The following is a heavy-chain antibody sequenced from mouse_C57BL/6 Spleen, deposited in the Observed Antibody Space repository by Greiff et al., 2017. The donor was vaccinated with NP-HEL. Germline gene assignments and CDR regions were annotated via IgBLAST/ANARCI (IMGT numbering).Heavy chain of an antibody. CDR2: IDPEDGET. Sequence: VQLQQSGAELVKPGASVKLSCTASGFNIKDYYMHWVKQRTEQGLEWIGRIDPEDGETKYAPKFPGKATITADTSSNTAYLQLSSLTSEDTAVYYCARDDYDGGAWFAYWGQGTLVTVSA. CDR3: ARDDYDGGAWFAY. V-gene: IGHV14-2*01. D-gene: IGHD2-4*01. J-gene: IGHJ3*01. CDR1: GFNIKDYY.